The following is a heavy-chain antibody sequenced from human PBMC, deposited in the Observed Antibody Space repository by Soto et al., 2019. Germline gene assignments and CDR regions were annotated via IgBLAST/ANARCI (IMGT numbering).Heavy chain of an antibody. CDR3: ARETYYYDSSGYYRCLDY. V-gene: IGHV1-18*01. J-gene: IGHJ4*02. Sequence: CEASREGIESSCLWSVYHDTGKGLEWMGWISAYNGNTNYAQKLQGRVTMTTDTSTSTAYMELRSLRSDDTAVYYCARETYYYDSSGYYRCLDYWGQGPLVTSPQ. CDR2: ISAYNGNT. D-gene: IGHD3-22*01. CDR1: REGIESSC.